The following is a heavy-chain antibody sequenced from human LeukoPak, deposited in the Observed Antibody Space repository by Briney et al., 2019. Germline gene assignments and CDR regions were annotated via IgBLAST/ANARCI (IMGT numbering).Heavy chain of an antibody. D-gene: IGHD3-22*01. CDR3: ARDLTSSSGYFDP. J-gene: IGHJ5*02. Sequence: PSDTLSLTCTVSGGSISSSSYYWGWIRQPPGKGLEWIGSIYYSGSTYYNPSLKSRVTISVDTSKNQFSLKLSSVTAADTAVYYCARDLTSSSGYFDPWGQGTLVTVSS. V-gene: IGHV4-39*07. CDR1: GGSISSSSYY. CDR2: IYYSGST.